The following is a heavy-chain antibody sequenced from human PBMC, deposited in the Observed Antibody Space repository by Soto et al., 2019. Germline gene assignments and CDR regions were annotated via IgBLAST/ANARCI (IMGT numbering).Heavy chain of an antibody. D-gene: IGHD1-26*01. CDR2: TFYRSKWYY. J-gene: IGHJ6*02. CDR3: SRRLKLGADYYDMDV. CDR1: GDSVSSTSAA. Sequence: PSQTLSLTCVISGDSVSSTSAAWNWIRQSPSRGLEWLGRTFYRSKWYYDYAVSVKSRITINPDTSKNQFSLQLNSVTPEDTAVYYCSRRLKLGADYYDMDVWGQGTTVTVSS. V-gene: IGHV6-1*01.